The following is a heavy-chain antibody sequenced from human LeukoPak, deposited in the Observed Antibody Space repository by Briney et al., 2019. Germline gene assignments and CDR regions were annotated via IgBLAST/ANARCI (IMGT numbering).Heavy chain of an antibody. CDR1: GFTFSGYA. V-gene: IGHV3-23*01. Sequence: GGALRLSCAASGFTFSGYAMTWVRQGPGKGLEWVSIISGNGGSTYYADSVKGRFTISRDNSKNTLYLQMNSLRAEDTAIYYCAKDLQGSSWYSPDQWGQGTLVTVSS. CDR3: AKDLQGSSWYSPDQ. J-gene: IGHJ4*02. CDR2: ISGNGGST. D-gene: IGHD6-13*01.